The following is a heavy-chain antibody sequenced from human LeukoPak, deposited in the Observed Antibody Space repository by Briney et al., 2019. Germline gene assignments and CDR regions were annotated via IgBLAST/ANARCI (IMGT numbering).Heavy chain of an antibody. D-gene: IGHD2-15*01. CDR1: GFTFSTYE. V-gene: IGHV3-48*03. CDR3: AREGVVVVAAAYFDY. J-gene: IGHJ4*02. Sequence: GGSLRLSCAASGFTFSTYEMNWVRQAPTKGLEWISYIDSSGSTIYYADSVKGRFTISRDNAKNSLYLQMNSLRAEDTAVYYCAREGVVVVAAAYFDYWGQGTLVTVSS. CDR2: IDSSGSTI.